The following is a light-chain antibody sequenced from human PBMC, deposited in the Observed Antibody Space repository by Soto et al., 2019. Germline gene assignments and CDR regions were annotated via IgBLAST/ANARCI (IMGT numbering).Light chain of an antibody. J-gene: IGKJ4*01. V-gene: IGKV3-20*01. Sequence: EIVLTQSPGTLSLSPGERATLSCRASQNVGSRYLAWYQQKPGQAPRLLIHGASSRATGIPDRFSGSGSGTDFTLTISRLEAEDSAVYYCQQYASSPCTFGGGTKVQIK. CDR2: GAS. CDR1: QNVGSRY. CDR3: QQYASSPCT.